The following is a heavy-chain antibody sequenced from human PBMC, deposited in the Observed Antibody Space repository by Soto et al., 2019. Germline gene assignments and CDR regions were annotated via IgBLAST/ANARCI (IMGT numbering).Heavy chain of an antibody. CDR2: VIPRFGTT. J-gene: IGHJ6*02. V-gene: IGHV1-69*01. CDR1: GGTFTSYS. D-gene: IGHD6-19*01. Sequence: QVQLEQSGAEVKRPGSSVKVSCRASGGTFTSYSINWVRRAPGQGPEWMGAVIPRFGTTTYAQRFEGRVTVIADASTSTVFMEMSGLRSEDTAFYFCARARTVAVSSRTGGYYYYAMDLWGQGTAVTVSS. CDR3: ARARTVAVSSRTGGYYYYAMDL.